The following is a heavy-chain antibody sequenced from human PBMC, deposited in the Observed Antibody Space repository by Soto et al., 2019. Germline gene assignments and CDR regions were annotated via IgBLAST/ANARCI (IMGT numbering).Heavy chain of an antibody. Sequence: SETLSLTCTVSGGSISSGGYFWNWLRQLPGKGLEWIGYIYYSGSTYYNPSLSSRITMSVDTSTNQFSLKLSSVTAADTAVYYCAGMYCSGGTCYSTYSYYYMDVWGKGTTVTVSS. J-gene: IGHJ6*03. CDR2: IYYSGST. V-gene: IGHV4-31*03. CDR3: AGMYCSGGTCYSTYSYYYMDV. CDR1: GGSISSGGYF. D-gene: IGHD2-15*01.